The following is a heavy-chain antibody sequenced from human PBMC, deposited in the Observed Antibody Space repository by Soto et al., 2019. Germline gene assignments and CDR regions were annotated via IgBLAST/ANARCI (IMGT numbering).Heavy chain of an antibody. D-gene: IGHD2-15*01. V-gene: IGHV1-18*01. J-gene: IGHJ4*02. Sequence: QVHLRQSGAEVQKPGASVKVAFKTYDYTFNDSRITWVRQAPGQGLEWLGWIYSKAGKMNFAPKFQNRVIMTTDTSTSTAFMELTSLTFDDSATYFCARDIAFDIDYWGQGTLVTV. CDR3: ARDIAFDIDY. CDR1: DYTFNDSR. CDR2: IYSKAGKM.